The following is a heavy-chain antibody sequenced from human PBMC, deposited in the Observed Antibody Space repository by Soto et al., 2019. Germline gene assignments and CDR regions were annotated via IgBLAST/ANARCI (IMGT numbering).Heavy chain of an antibody. V-gene: IGHV1-69*06. D-gene: IGHD1-26*01. CDR3: ARGLLVGATTSHWFDP. CDR1: GGTFSSYA. J-gene: IGHJ5*02. CDR2: IIPIFGTA. Sequence: QVQLVQSGAEVKKPGSSVKVSCKASGGTFSSYAISWVRQAPGQGLEWMGGIIPIFGTANYGQKFQGRVTITADKSTSTAYMELSSLRSEDTAVYYCARGLLVGATTSHWFDPWGQGTLVTVSS.